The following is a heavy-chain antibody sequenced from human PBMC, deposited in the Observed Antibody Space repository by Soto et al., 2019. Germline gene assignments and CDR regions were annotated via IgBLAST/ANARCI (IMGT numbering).Heavy chain of an antibody. V-gene: IGHV4-59*01. J-gene: IGHJ4*02. D-gene: IGHD2-15*01. Sequence: SETQSLTCSVSGDSIRSYDWSWIRQPPGKGLEWIGYFYYSGSTNYNPSLKSRVTLSVDASKDLFSLKLSSVTAADTAVYYCARGEDIIFDYWGQGTLVTVSS. CDR2: FYYSGST. CDR3: ARGEDIIFDY. CDR1: GDSIRSYD.